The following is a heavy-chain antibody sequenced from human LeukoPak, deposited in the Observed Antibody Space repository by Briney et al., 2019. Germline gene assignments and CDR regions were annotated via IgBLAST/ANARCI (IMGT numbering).Heavy chain of an antibody. V-gene: IGHV4-4*07. CDR1: DGSIRSYH. Sequence: PSETLSLTCTVSDGSIRSYHWSWIRQPAGKGLEWIGFIYTSGSIKDNPSLKSRVTMSVDTSKNQVSLRLSSVTAADTAVYYCARSRSYGDYIVFLSDWGQGTLVTVSS. CDR2: IYTSGSI. CDR3: ARSRSYGDYIVFLSD. D-gene: IGHD4-17*01. J-gene: IGHJ4*02.